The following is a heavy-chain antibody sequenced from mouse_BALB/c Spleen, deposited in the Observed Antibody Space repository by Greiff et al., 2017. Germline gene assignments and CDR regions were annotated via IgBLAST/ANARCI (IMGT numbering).Heavy chain of an antibody. CDR2: INPYNGGT. Sequence: EVQLQQSGPELVKPGASMKISCKASGYSFTGYTMNWVKQSHGKNLEWIGLINPYNGGTSYNQKFKGKATLTVDKSSSTAYMELLSLTSEDSAVYYCARSVHDGYGHYYAMDYWGQGTSVTVSS. J-gene: IGHJ4*01. CDR3: ARSVHDGYGHYYAMDY. CDR1: GYSFTGYT. V-gene: IGHV1-18*01. D-gene: IGHD2-3*01.